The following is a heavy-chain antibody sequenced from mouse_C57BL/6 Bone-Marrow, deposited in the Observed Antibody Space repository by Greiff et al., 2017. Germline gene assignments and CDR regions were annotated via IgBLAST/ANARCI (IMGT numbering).Heavy chain of an antibody. CDR2: ISDGGSYT. CDR3: ARPYYSSFFDY. J-gene: IGHJ2*01. V-gene: IGHV5-4*03. Sequence: EVNVVESGGGLVKPGGSLKLSCAASGFTFSSYAMSWVRQTPEKRLEWVATISDGGSYTYYPENVKGRFTISKNNAKNNLYLQMSNLKSEDTAMYYCARPYYSSFFDYWGQGTTLTVSS. D-gene: IGHD2-5*01. CDR1: GFTFSSYA.